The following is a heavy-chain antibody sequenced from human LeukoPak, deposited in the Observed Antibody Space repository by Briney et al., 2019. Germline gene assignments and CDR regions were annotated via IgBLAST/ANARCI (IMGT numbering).Heavy chain of an antibody. Sequence: GGSLRLSCAASGFTFSSYEMNWVRQAPGKGLEWVSYISSSGSTMYYADSVKGRFTISRDNAKNSLYLQMNSLRAEDTAVYYCASLSSGWYATEDYWGQGTLVTVSS. CDR2: ISSSGSTM. V-gene: IGHV3-48*03. CDR3: ASLSSGWYATEDY. D-gene: IGHD6-19*01. CDR1: GFTFSSYE. J-gene: IGHJ4*02.